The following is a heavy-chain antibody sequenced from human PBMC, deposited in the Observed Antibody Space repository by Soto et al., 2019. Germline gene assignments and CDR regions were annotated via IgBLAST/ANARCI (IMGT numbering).Heavy chain of an antibody. Sequence: GGGFECCSRWSACHAPGQGLDWMGGIIPIFGTANYAQKFQGRVTITADESTSTAYMELSSLRSEDTAVYYCARSRDSSGYYHPGFDYWGQGTLVTVSS. D-gene: IGHD3-22*01. CDR2: IIPIFGTA. J-gene: IGHJ4*02. V-gene: IGHV1-69*01. CDR1: GGGFECCS. CDR3: ARSRDSSGYYHPGFDY.